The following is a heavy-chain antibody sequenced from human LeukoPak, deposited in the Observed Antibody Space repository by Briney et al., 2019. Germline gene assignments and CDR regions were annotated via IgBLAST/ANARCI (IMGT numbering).Heavy chain of an antibody. CDR2: ISSSGDTI. Sequence: GGSLRLSCAASGFTFSSYSMNWVRQAPGKGLEWVSYISSSGDTIYYADSVKGRFTISRDNAKNSLYLQMNTLRTEDTAVYYCARASYDVLTGWGQGTPVAVSS. J-gene: IGHJ4*02. D-gene: IGHD3-9*01. V-gene: IGHV3-48*04. CDR3: ARASYDVLTG. CDR1: GFTFSSYS.